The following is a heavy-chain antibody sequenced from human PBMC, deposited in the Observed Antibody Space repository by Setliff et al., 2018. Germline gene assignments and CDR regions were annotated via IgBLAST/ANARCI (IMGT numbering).Heavy chain of an antibody. J-gene: IGHJ4*02. CDR1: GFTFSSYA. CDR3: ARDKRPWSGPIDY. Sequence: GGSLRLSCAASGFTFSSYAMSWVRQAPGKGLEWVSAISGSGGSTYYADSVKGRFTISRDNSKNTLYLQMNSLRAEDTAVYYCARDKRPWSGPIDYWGQGTQVTVSS. D-gene: IGHD3-3*01. V-gene: IGHV3-23*01. CDR2: ISGSGGST.